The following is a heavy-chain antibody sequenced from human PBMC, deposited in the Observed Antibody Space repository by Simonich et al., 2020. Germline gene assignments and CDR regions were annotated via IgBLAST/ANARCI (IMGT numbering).Heavy chain of an antibody. V-gene: IGHV3-48*03. Sequence: PGGSLRLSCAASGFTFSSYEMNWVRQAPGKGLEWVSYISSSGSTIYYADSVKGRFTISRDNAKNSLYPQMNSLRAEDTAVYYCAREKWLRFAFDIWGQGTMVTVSS. D-gene: IGHD5-12*01. CDR3: AREKWLRFAFDI. J-gene: IGHJ3*02. CDR2: ISSSGSTI. CDR1: GFTFSSYE.